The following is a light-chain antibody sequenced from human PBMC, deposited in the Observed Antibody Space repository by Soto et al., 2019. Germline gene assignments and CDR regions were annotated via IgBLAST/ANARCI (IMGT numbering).Light chain of an antibody. CDR2: GAS. Sequence: DIVLTQSPGTLSLSPGERATLSCRASQSVSSSYLAWYQQKPDQAPRLLIYGASSRATGIPDRFSGSGSGTDFNLNISGLEPEGVAVYYCQQYGSSPFTFGPGTKVDIK. V-gene: IGKV3-20*01. CDR1: QSVSSSY. CDR3: QQYGSSPFT. J-gene: IGKJ3*01.